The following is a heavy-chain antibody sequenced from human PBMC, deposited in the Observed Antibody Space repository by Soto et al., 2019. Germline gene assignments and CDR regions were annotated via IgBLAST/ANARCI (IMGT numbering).Heavy chain of an antibody. J-gene: IGHJ4*02. CDR2: IYRGDSDI. V-gene: IGHV5-51*01. D-gene: IGHD5-12*01. CDR1: GYSFTSYW. CDR3: ARLRDGYNGNFDY. Sequence: GESLKISCKGSGYSFTSYWIAWVRQMPGKGLEWMGIIYRGDSDIRYSPSFQGQVTISADKSISTAYLQWSSLKASDTAMYYCARLRDGYNGNFDYWGQGTLVTVSS.